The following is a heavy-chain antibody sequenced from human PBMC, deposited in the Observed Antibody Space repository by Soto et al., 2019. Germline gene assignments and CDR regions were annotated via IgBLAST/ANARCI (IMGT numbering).Heavy chain of an antibody. J-gene: IGHJ6*01. Sequence: SETLSLTCAVYGGSLRGYYWSWIRQSPGKGLEWIGEITHSGSTNNNPSLKSRITMSIDTSKNQFTLKLTSVTAADAAVYYCACRKSARIVVVAAARARPCGMGVWGQGPRVTVCS. D-gene: IGHD2-15*01. V-gene: IGHV4-34*01. CDR3: ACRKSARIVVVAAARARPCGMGV. CDR1: GGSLRGYY. CDR2: ITHSGST.